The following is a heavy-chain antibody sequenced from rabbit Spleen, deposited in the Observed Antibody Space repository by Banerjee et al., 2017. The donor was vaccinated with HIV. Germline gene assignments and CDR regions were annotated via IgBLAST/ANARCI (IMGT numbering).Heavy chain of an antibody. J-gene: IGHJ4*01. V-gene: IGHV1S45*01. CDR1: GFSFSSTYY. CDR3: ARDDVDEGAWYSFNL. Sequence: QEQLVESGGGLVQPEGSLTLTCKASGFSFSSTYYMCWVRQAPGKGLEWIACIYTGSSGSTYYASWAKGRFTISKTSSTTVTLQMTSLTAADTATYFCARDDVDEGAWYSFNLWGQGTLVTVS. D-gene: IGHD2-1*01. CDR2: IYTGSSGST.